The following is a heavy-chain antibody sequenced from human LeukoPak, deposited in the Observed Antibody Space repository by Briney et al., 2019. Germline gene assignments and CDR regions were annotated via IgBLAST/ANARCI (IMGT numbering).Heavy chain of an antibody. J-gene: IGHJ4*02. CDR2: INDDSTDI. Sequence: PGGSLRLCCAASGFPFSLYAMNWVRQAPGKGLVWVSYINDDSTDIHYADSVKGRFSISRDSARNTLYLQLSSLSAEDTAVYYCARDTFQPGLIDSWGQGTLVTVSS. CDR1: GFPFSLYA. D-gene: IGHD2-2*01. CDR3: ARDTFQPGLIDS. V-gene: IGHV3-21*05.